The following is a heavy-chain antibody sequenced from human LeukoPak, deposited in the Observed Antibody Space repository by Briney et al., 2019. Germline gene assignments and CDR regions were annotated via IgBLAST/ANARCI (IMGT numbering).Heavy chain of an antibody. Sequence: ASVKVSCKASGYTLTSYYMHWVRQAPGQGLEWMGVINPSGGSTSYAQNFQGRVTMTRDTSTSTVYMELSSLRSEDTAVYYCARARYYYDSSGYYFDYWGQGTLVTVSS. CDR1: GYTLTSYY. J-gene: IGHJ4*02. CDR2: INPSGGST. V-gene: IGHV1-46*01. D-gene: IGHD3-22*01. CDR3: ARARYYYDSSGYYFDY.